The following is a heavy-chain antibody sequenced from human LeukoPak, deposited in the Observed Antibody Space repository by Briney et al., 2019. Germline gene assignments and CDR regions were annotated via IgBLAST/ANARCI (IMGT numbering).Heavy chain of an antibody. D-gene: IGHD5-24*01. CDR1: GYSISSGYY. J-gene: IGHJ4*02. CDR2: IYHSGST. V-gene: IGHV4-38-2*02. Sequence: PSETLSLTCTVSGYSISSGYYWGWIRQPPGKGLEWIGSIYHSGSTYYNPSLKSRVTISVDTSKNQFSLKLNSVTAADTAVYYCAREAERYFDYWGQGTLVTVSS. CDR3: AREAERYFDY.